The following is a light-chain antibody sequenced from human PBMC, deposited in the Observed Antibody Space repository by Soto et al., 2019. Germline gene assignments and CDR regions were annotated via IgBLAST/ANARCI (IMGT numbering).Light chain of an antibody. CDR3: SSYASSSPWV. CDR1: SSDVGDYNY. J-gene: IGLJ3*02. CDR2: DFI. Sequence: QSALTPPASVSGSPGQSITISCTGTSSDVGDYNYVSWYQHHPGKAPKLIIYDFINTPSGVSDRFSGSKSGNTASLTISGLQAEDEADYYCSSYASSSPWVFGGGTKLTVL. V-gene: IGLV2-14*03.